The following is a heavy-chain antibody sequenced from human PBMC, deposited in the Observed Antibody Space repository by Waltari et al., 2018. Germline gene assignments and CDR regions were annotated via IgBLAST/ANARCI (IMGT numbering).Heavy chain of an antibody. CDR3: AGYHYYYDSSGYSVDY. V-gene: IGHV4-39*01. J-gene: IGHJ4*02. Sequence: QLQLQESGPGLVKPSETLSLTCTVSGGSISSSSYYWGWIRQPPGKGLEWIGSIYYSGSTYYNPSLNSRATITVDTAKTQFSLKLRSVTAADTAVYYCAGYHYYYDSSGYSVDYWGQGTLVTVSS. CDR1: GGSISSSSYY. D-gene: IGHD3-22*01. CDR2: IYYSGST.